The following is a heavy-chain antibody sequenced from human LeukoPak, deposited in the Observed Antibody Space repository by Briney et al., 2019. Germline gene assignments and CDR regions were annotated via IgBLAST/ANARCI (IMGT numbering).Heavy chain of an antibody. V-gene: IGHV4-4*07. CDR1: GGSISSYY. CDR3: ARQPIVVVINYYMDV. D-gene: IGHD3-22*01. CDR2: IYTSGST. Sequence: SETLSLTCTVSGGSISSYYWSWIRQPAGKGLEWIGRIYTSGSTNYNPSLKSRVTMSVDTSKNQFSLKLSSVTAADTAVYYCARQPIVVVINYYMDVWGKGTTVTVSS. J-gene: IGHJ6*03.